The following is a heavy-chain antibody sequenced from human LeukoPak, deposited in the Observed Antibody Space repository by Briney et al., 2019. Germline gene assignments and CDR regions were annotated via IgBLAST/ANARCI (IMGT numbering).Heavy chain of an antibody. CDR1: GFTVSSNY. D-gene: IGHD6-19*01. CDR2: IYSGGSA. CDR3: ARDLGSSGSYFDY. J-gene: IGHJ4*02. Sequence: PGGSLRLSCAVSGFTVSSNYMSWVRQAPGKGLEWVSVIYSGGSAYYTDSVKGRFTFSRDNSKNTLYLQMNRLRPEDTALYYCARDLGSSGSYFDYWGQGTLVTASS. V-gene: IGHV3-66*02.